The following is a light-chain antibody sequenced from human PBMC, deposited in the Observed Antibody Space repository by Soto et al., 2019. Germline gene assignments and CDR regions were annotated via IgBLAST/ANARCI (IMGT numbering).Light chain of an antibody. V-gene: IGKV1-5*03. J-gene: IGKJ1*01. CDR3: QQYGANSPWT. CDR2: KAS. CDR1: QNINDW. Sequence: DIQVTQSPSTLSASVGDRVTINCRASQNINDWLAWYQQKSGKDPKVLIYKASSLESGVPSRLSGSGSGTEFTLTISSLQTEDFATYSYQQYGANSPWTLGQGTKVEIK.